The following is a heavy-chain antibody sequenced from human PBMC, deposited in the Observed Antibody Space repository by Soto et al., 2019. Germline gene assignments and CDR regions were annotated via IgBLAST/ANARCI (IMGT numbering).Heavy chain of an antibody. CDR1: GGCISSRSYY. Sequence: SETLSLTCTVSGGCISSRSYYWGWIRQPPGKGLEWIGSIYYSGSTNYNPSLKSRVTISVDTSKNQSSLKLSSVTAADTAVYYCARARYSSGWYGGYDYWGQGTLVTVSS. J-gene: IGHJ4*02. CDR2: IYYSGST. CDR3: ARARYSSGWYGGYDY. V-gene: IGHV4-39*07. D-gene: IGHD6-19*01.